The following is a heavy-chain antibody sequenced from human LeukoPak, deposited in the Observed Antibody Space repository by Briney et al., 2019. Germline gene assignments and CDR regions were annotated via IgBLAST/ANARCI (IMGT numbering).Heavy chain of an antibody. V-gene: IGHV3-9*01. CDR3: AKDRQQLVPYYYGTDV. D-gene: IGHD6-13*01. J-gene: IGHJ6*02. CDR2: ISWNSVGI. CDR1: GFTFDDYA. Sequence: GRSLRLSCAASGFTFDDYAMHWVRQAPGKGLEWVSGISWNSVGIGYADSVKGRFTISRDNAKKSVYLEMNSLRAEDTALYYCAKDRQQLVPYYYGTDVWGQGTTVTVSS.